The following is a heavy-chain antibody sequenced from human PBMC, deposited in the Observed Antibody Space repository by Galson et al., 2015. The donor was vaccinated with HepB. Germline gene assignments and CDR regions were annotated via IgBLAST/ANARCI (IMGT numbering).Heavy chain of an antibody. V-gene: IGHV1-69*02. D-gene: IGHD5-24*01. Sequence: SVKVSCKASGGTFSSYTISWVRQAPGQGLEWMGRIIPILGIANYAQKFQGRVTITADKSTSTAYMELSSLRSEDTAVYYCARKAKDGYNYYFDYWGQGTLVTVSS. J-gene: IGHJ4*02. CDR2: IIPILGIA. CDR3: ARKAKDGYNYYFDY. CDR1: GGTFSSYT.